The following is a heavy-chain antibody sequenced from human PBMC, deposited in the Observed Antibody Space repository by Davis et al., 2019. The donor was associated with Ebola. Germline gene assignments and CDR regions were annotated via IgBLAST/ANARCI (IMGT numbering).Heavy chain of an antibody. V-gene: IGHV3-48*03. Sequence: PGGSLRLSCAASRFTFSDYEMNWFRQAPGKGLEWVSYISSCGNLIYYADSVKGRFTISRDNARNSLYLQMNSLRAEDTALYYCAVAFDNWGQGTLVTVSS. J-gene: IGHJ4*02. CDR1: RFTFSDYE. CDR2: ISSCGNLI. CDR3: AVAFDN.